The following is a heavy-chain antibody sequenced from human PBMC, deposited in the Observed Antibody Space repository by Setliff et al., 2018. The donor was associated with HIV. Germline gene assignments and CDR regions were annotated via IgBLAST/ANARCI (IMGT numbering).Heavy chain of an antibody. J-gene: IGHJ4*02. Sequence: SVKVSCKTSGGTFNNHAITWVRQAPGQGLEWMGEFIPFFGTTNYAQKFQGRLSFTADASTNTAYMELSSLRSEDTAVFYCGRGKHYGSGSPPLYDSWGQGTLVTVS. D-gene: IGHD3-10*01. CDR1: GGTFNNHA. CDR2: FIPFFGTT. V-gene: IGHV1-69*13. CDR3: GRGKHYGSGSPPLYDS.